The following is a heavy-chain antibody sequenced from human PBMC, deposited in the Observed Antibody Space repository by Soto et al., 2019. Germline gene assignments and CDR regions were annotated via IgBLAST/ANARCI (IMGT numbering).Heavy chain of an antibody. V-gene: IGHV3-30*03. J-gene: IGHJ4*02. D-gene: IGHD2-8*02. CDR2: ISSDGNTQ. CDR3: TGQIASGH. Sequence: QVQLVESGGGVVQPGRSLRLSCAASGFTFSNSGMHWVRQAPGKGLEWVAVISSDGNTQVYADSVKGRFSISRDNSKNTLYLDMNSLRADDAAVYYCTGQIASGHWGQGTLVTVSS. CDR1: GFTFSNSG.